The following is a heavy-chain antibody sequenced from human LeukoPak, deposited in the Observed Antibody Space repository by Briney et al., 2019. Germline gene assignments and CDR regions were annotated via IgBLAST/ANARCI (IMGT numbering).Heavy chain of an antibody. CDR2: FDPEDGKT. CDR3: ATVTSGYAVMDV. D-gene: IGHD5-12*01. J-gene: IGHJ6*02. Sequence: GASVKVSCKVSGYTLTELSMHWVRQAPGKGLEWMGGFDPEDGKTIYAQKFQGRVTMTEDTSTDTAYMELSSLRSEDTAVYYCATVTSGYAVMDVWGQGTTVTVSS. V-gene: IGHV1-24*01. CDR1: GYTLTELS.